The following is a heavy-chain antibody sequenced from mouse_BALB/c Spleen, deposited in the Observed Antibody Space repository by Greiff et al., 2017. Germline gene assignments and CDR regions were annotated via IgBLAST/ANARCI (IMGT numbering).Heavy chain of an antibody. CDR3: NAPALYGNWFAY. CDR2: IDPENGDT. V-gene: IGHV14-4*02. D-gene: IGHD2-1*01. J-gene: IGHJ3*01. Sequence: EVQLQQSGAELVRSGASVKLSCTASGFNIKDYYMHWVKQRPEQGLEWIGWIDPENGDTEYAPKFQGKATMTADTSSNTAYLQLSSLTSEDTAVYYFNAPALYGNWFAYWGQGTLVTVSA. CDR1: GFNIKDYY.